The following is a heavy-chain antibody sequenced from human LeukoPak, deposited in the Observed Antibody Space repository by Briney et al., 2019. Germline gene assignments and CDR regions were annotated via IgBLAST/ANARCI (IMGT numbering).Heavy chain of an antibody. CDR1: GYTFTSYD. J-gene: IGHJ6*02. CDR3: VTNWGSRYYSDMDV. Sequence: GASVKVSCTASGYTFTSYDINWVRQAAGQGLEWMGWMTPNSGFSGYAHKFRGRVTMTGNTSISTAYTELSSLRSEDTAIYYCVTNWGSRYYSDMDVWGQGTTVTVSS. D-gene: IGHD7-27*01. CDR2: MTPNSGFS. V-gene: IGHV1-8*01.